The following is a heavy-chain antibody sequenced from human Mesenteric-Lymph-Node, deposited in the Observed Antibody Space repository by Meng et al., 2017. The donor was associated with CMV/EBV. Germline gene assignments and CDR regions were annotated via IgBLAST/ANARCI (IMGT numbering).Heavy chain of an antibody. CDR2: IIPLFGTG. J-gene: IGHJ4*02. CDR3: AREGARGPKNPFDY. Sequence: KASGGSFSTYAISWVPQAPGQGLEWMGGIIPLFGTGNYAQKFQGRVTITADESTSTAYMELSGLRSEDTAVYYCAREGARGPKNPFDYWGQGTLVTVSS. D-gene: IGHD2-15*01. CDR1: GGSFSTYA. V-gene: IGHV1-69*01.